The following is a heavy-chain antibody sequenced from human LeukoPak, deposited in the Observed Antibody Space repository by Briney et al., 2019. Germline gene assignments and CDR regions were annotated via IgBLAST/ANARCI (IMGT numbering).Heavy chain of an antibody. D-gene: IGHD2-2*01. CDR2: IRRDSSSI. Sequence: GGSLRLSCAASGFTFSRYSVNWVRQPPGKGLEWLAYIRRDSSSIYYAESVKGRLTISRDNAKNSLYLQMNSLRVEDTAVYYCAKGWGPAAHPFADYYYMDVWGKGTTVTVSS. V-gene: IGHV3-48*01. J-gene: IGHJ6*03. CDR1: GFTFSRYS. CDR3: AKGWGPAAHPFADYYYMDV.